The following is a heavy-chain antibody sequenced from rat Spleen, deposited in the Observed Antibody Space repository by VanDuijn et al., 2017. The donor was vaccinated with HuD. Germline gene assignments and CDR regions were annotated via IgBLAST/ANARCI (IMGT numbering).Heavy chain of an antibody. Sequence: EVQLVESGGGLVQPGRSLKLSCAASGFTFSDYYMAWVRQAPTKGLEWVASISYDGGSTYYRDSVKGRFTISRDNAKSSLYLQMDSLRSKDTATEYCTTGPYYYDGTYYSYVMDAWGQGASVTGAS. CDR3: TTGPYYYDGTYYSYVMDA. D-gene: IGHD1-12*02. J-gene: IGHJ4*01. CDR1: GFTFSDYY. V-gene: IGHV5-20*01. CDR2: ISYDGGST.